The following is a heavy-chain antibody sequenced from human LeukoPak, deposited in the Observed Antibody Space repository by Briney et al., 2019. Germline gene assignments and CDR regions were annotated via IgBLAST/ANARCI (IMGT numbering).Heavy chain of an antibody. V-gene: IGHV1-69*04. Sequence: ASVKVSCKASGGTFSSYAISWVRQAPGQGLEWMGRIIPILGIANYAQKFQGRVTITADESTSTAYMELSSLRSEDTAVYSCARALLSSTYMDVWGKGTTVTVSS. D-gene: IGHD2-2*01. CDR3: ARALLSSTYMDV. J-gene: IGHJ6*03. CDR2: IIPILGIA. CDR1: GGTFSSYA.